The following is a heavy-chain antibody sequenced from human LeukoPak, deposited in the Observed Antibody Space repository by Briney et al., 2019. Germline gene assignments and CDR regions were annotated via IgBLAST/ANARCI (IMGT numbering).Heavy chain of an antibody. D-gene: IGHD4-17*01. V-gene: IGHV4-39*01. CDR2: IYYSGST. CDR1: GGSISSSSYY. CDR3: ARLRYGDYYWFDP. J-gene: IGHJ5*02. Sequence: SETLSLTCTVSGGSISSSSYYWGWIRQPPGKGLEWIGSIYYSGSTYYNPSLKSRVTISVDTSKNQFSLKLSSVTAADTAVYYCARLRYGDYYWFDPWGQGTLVTVSS.